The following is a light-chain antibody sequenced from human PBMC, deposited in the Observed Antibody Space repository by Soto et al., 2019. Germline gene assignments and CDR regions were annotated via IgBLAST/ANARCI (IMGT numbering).Light chain of an antibody. CDR2: DAS. Sequence: DIQMTQSPSSLSASEGDRVTITCQSSHDVSRNLNWFQQKPGEAPQLLIYDASNLERGVPSRFSGSGSGTDFTLTISSLQPEDVATYYCQQYNSILSFGGGTEVEIK. V-gene: IGKV1-33*01. CDR1: HDVSRN. J-gene: IGKJ4*01. CDR3: QQYNSILS.